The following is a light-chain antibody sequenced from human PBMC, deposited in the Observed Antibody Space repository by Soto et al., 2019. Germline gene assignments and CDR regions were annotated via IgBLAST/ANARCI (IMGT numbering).Light chain of an antibody. CDR2: SFN. CDR1: RSNIGAGYD. V-gene: IGLV1-40*01. Sequence: QSVLTQPPSVSGAPGQTVTISCTGCRSNIGAGYDIHWYQFLPGTAPKLLLYSFNKRPSGIPDRFSGSKSGTSASLAITGLQPGDEADYYCQSYDDSLSGSGVFGTGTKVTVL. CDR3: QSYDDSLSGSGV. J-gene: IGLJ1*01.